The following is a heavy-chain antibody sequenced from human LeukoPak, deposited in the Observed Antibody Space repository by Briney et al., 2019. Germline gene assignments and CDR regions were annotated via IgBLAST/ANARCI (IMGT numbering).Heavy chain of an antibody. CDR2: IYYSGST. CDR3: ASSALSYYDFWSGNNWFDP. V-gene: IGHV4-59*01. CDR1: GGSISSYY. Sequence: SETLSFTCTVSGGSISSYYWSWIRQPPGKGLEWIGYIYYSGSTNYNPSLKSRVTISVDTSKNQFSLKLSSVTAADTAVYYCASSALSYYDFWSGNNWFDPWGQGTLVTVSS. D-gene: IGHD3-3*01. J-gene: IGHJ5*02.